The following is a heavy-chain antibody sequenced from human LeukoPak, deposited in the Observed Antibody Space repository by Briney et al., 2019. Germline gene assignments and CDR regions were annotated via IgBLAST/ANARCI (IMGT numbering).Heavy chain of an antibody. CDR3: ARERGQGGFDY. V-gene: IGHV3-9*01. CDR2: ISWDSDNI. CDR1: GFTFNDYA. J-gene: IGHJ4*02. Sequence: PGRSLRLSCAASGFTFNDYAMHWVRQAPGKGPEWVSGISWDSDNIDYADSVKGRFTISRDNAKNSLHLQMNSLRAEDTALYYCARERGQGGFDYWGQGTLVTVSS. D-gene: IGHD3-16*01.